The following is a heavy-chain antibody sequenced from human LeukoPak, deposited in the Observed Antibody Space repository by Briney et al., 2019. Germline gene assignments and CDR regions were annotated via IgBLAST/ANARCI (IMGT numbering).Heavy chain of an antibody. CDR1: AYTFTDYY. D-gene: IGHD1-26*01. J-gene: IGHJ4*02. CDR2: INPSSGDT. CDR3: ATTSGYFYY. Sequence: ASVKVSCKASAYTFTDYYVHWVRQAPGQGLEWMGRINPSSGDTNYAQNFQGRVTMTRDTSISTAYMELSRLRSADTAVYYCATTSGYFYYWGQGTLVTVSS. V-gene: IGHV1-2*06.